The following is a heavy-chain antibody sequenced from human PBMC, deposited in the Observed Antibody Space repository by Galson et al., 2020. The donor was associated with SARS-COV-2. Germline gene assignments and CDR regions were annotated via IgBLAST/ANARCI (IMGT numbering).Heavy chain of an antibody. J-gene: IGHJ6*02. CDR1: GFTFSNYG. CDR3: AKPRGTMAYYYGVDV. CDR2: ISYDGSSE. D-gene: IGHD1-7*01. V-gene: IGHV3-30*18. Sequence: GGSLRLSCAASGFTFSNYGMHWVRQAPGKGLEWVAVISYDGSSEFYADSVRGRFTISRDSSKNTLYLQLNSLRAEDTALYYCAKPRGTMAYYYGVDVWGQGTTVTVSS.